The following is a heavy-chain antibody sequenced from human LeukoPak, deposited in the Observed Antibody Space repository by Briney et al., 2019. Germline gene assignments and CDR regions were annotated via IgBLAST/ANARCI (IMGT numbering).Heavy chain of an antibody. CDR1: GYSFASYG. V-gene: IGHV1-18*01. D-gene: IGHD4-11*01. CDR2: VSGYDGRT. Sequence: ASVKVSCKASGYSFASYGISWVRQAPGQGLKWMGWVSGYDGRTNYAQNLKGRVTVTAETSTSTVYMELRSLRSDDTAIYYCARDYYNDYEDTFDIWGQGTMVTVSS. CDR3: ARDYYNDYEDTFDI. J-gene: IGHJ3*02.